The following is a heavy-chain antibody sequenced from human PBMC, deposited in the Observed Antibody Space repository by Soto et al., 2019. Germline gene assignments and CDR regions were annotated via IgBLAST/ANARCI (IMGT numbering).Heavy chain of an antibody. Sequence: GXTLKDSCKASVYTFGKSYMHWVRQSPGQGLEWVGWITPNNGAKNIAQKFLGRITITRDTSISTAYMDLNRLKSDDTAVYYCDKNLLVTLPDGYDIWGQGTMVTVSS. CDR3: DKNLLVTLPDGYDI. J-gene: IGHJ3*02. CDR2: ITPNNGAK. D-gene: IGHD2-15*01. V-gene: IGHV1-2*02. CDR1: VYTFGKSY.